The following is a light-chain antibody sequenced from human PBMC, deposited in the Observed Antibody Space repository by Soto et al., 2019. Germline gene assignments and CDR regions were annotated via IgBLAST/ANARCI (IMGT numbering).Light chain of an antibody. CDR3: QQYNSYYT. V-gene: IGKV1-5*03. CDR1: QSISSW. J-gene: IGKJ2*01. Sequence: DIQMTQSPSTLSASVGDRVTITCRASQSISSWLAWYQQKPGKAPKLLIYKASSLESGVPSRFSGSGSGTESTLTISSLQPDDFVTYYCQQYNSYYTLGQGIKLEIK. CDR2: KAS.